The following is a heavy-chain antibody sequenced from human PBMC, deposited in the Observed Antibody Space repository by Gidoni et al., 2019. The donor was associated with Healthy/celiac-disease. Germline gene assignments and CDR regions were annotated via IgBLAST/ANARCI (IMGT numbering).Heavy chain of an antibody. Sequence: QVQLVESGGGVVQPGRSLRLSCAASGFTFISYAMHWVRQAPGKGLEWVAVISYDGSNKYYADSVKGRFTISRDNSKNTLYLQMNSLRAEDTAVYYCASLSDDYGDYEPLDYWGQGTLVTVSS. CDR2: ISYDGSNK. V-gene: IGHV3-30-3*01. CDR3: ASLSDDYGDYEPLDY. CDR1: GFTFISYA. J-gene: IGHJ4*02. D-gene: IGHD4-17*01.